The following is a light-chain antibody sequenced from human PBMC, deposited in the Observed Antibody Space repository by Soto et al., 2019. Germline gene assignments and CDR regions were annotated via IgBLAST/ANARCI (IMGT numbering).Light chain of an antibody. CDR1: SSDVGTYNY. J-gene: IGLJ2*01. CDR3: SSYAGSKNLV. CDR2: EVS. Sequence: QSALTQPPSASGSPGQSVTISCTGSSSDVGTYNYVSWYQQHPGKAPKLMIYEVSKRSSGVADRFSGSKSGNTASLTVSGLQAEDEADYYCSSYAGSKNLVFGGGTKLTVL. V-gene: IGLV2-8*01.